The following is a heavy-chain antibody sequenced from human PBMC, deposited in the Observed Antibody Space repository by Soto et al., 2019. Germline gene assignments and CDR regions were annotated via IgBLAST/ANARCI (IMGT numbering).Heavy chain of an antibody. CDR3: ARVKDRYSYGRRPYNWFDP. V-gene: IGHV1-69*13. Sequence: SVKVSCKASGGTFSSYAISWVRQAPGQGLEWMGGIIPIFGTANYAQKFQGRVTITADESASTAYMELSSLRSEDTAVYYCARVKDRYSYGRRPYNWFDPWGQGTLVTVSS. CDR1: GGTFSSYA. CDR2: IIPIFGTA. J-gene: IGHJ5*02. D-gene: IGHD5-18*01.